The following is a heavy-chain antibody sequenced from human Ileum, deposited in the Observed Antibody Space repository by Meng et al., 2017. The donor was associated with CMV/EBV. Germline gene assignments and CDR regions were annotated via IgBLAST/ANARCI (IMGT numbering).Heavy chain of an antibody. J-gene: IGHJ4*02. CDR1: GFTFSSYG. Sequence: SCAASGFTFSSYGMHWVRQAPGKGLEWVAFIRYDGSNKYYADSVKGRFTISRDNSKKTLYLQMNSLRAEDTAVYYCAKDGGSSTSCPDYWGQGTLVTVSS. D-gene: IGHD2-2*01. CDR2: IRYDGSNK. V-gene: IGHV3-30*02. CDR3: AKDGGSSTSCPDY.